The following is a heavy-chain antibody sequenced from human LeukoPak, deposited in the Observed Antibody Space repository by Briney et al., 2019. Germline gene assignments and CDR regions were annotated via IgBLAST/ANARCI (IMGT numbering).Heavy chain of an antibody. V-gene: IGHV3-48*02. CDR1: GFTFSGYN. Sequence: PGGSLRLSCAASGFTFSGYNMNWVRQAPGKGLEWVAFISTSGNTIYYADSVKGRFTISRDTAKSSLYLQLNSLRDEDTAVYYCARERTFGGSYHSSDYWGQGTLVTVSS. CDR3: ARERTFGGSYHSSDY. D-gene: IGHD1-26*01. J-gene: IGHJ4*02. CDR2: ISTSGNTI.